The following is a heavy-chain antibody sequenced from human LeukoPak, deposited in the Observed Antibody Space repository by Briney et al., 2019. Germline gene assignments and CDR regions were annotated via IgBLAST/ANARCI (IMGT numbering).Heavy chain of an antibody. CDR3: ARDLSPYSYYDSSGYYGWYYGMDV. CDR1: GFIFTDYW. J-gene: IGHJ6*02. CDR2: IKYDGIDT. Sequence: GGSLRLSCAASGFIFTDYWMNWVRQAPGRGLEWVAMIKYDGIDTQYLDSVKGRFTISRDNAKNSLYLEMNSLRAEDTAMYYCARDLSPYSYYDSSGYYGWYYGMDVWGQGTTVTVSS. V-gene: IGHV3-7*01. D-gene: IGHD3-22*01.